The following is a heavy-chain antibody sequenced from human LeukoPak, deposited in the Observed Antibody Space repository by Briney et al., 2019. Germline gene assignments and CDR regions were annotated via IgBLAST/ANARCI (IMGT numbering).Heavy chain of an antibody. D-gene: IGHD2-2*01. J-gene: IGHJ4*02. V-gene: IGHV4-34*01. CDR3: ASPKYCSSTSCYSY. CDR2: INHSGST. CDR1: GGSFSGYY. Sequence: SETLSLTCAVYGGSFSGYYWSWIRQPPGKGLEWIGEINHSGSTNYNPSLKSRVTISVDTSKNQFSPKLSSVTAADTAVYYCASPKYCSSTSCYSYWGQGTLVTVSS.